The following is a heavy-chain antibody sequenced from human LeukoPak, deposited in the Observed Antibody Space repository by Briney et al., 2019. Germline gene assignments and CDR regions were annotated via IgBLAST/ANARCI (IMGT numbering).Heavy chain of an antibody. J-gene: IGHJ4*02. D-gene: IGHD4-17*01. CDR3: ARVAATVTTDPDY. CDR2: IYHSGST. V-gene: IGHV4-4*02. CDR1: GGSISSSNW. Sequence: SETLSLTCAVSGGSISSSNWWSWVRQPPGKGLEWIGEIYHSGSTNYNPSLKSRVTISVDTSKNQFSLKLSSVTAADTAVYYCARVAATVTTDPDYWGQGTLVTVSS.